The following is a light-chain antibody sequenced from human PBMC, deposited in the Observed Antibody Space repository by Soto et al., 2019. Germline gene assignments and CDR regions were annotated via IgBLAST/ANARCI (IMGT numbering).Light chain of an antibody. CDR2: QAS. J-gene: IGKJ1*01. V-gene: IGKV1-5*03. CDR1: QGISNR. Sequence: DVQMNQFPSTLSASVGDRVTITCRASQGISNRLAWYQQKPGKAPKLLIYQASRLNSGVPSRFGGSGSGTEFTLTIASLQPDDFATDDCQQYNSHWTFGQRTKVDIK. CDR3: QQYNSHWT.